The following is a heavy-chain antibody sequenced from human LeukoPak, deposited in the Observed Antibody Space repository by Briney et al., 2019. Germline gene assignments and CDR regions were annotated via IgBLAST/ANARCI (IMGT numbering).Heavy chain of an antibody. CDR1: GFTFSDYY. V-gene: IGHV3-11*01. CDR2: IGSSGSTI. CDR3: ARVGSSGYPIDY. D-gene: IGHD3-22*01. J-gene: IGHJ4*02. Sequence: GGSLRLSCAASGFTFSDYYMSWIRQAPGKGLEWVSYIGSSGSTINYADSVKGRFTISRDSAKKSLFLQMNSLRAEDTAVYYCARVGSSGYPIDYWGQGTLVTVSS.